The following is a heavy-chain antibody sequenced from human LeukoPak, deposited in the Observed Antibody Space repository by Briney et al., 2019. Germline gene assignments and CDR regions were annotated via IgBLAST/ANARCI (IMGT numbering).Heavy chain of an antibody. CDR3: AHIPPPLDPIAAPPGVFDY. D-gene: IGHD6-6*01. CDR2: IYWDDDK. V-gene: IGHV2-5*02. J-gene: IGHJ4*02. Sequence: ESGPTLVKPTQTLTLTCTFSGFSLSTSGVGVGWIRQPPGKALEWLALIYWDDDKRYSPSLKSRLTITKHTSKNQVVLTMTNMDPVDTATYYCAHIPPPLDPIAAPPGVFDYWGQGTLVTVSS. CDR1: GFSLSTSGVG.